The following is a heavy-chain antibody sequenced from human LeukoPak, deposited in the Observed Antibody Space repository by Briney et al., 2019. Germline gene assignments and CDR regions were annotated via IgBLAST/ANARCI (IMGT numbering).Heavy chain of an antibody. CDR3: ARPYGSGSKWAFDI. J-gene: IGHJ3*02. CDR1: GGSISSYY. D-gene: IGHD3-10*01. CDR2: IHYSGST. V-gene: IGHV4-59*01. Sequence: SETLSLTCTVSGGSISSYYWSWIRQPPGKGLEWMGYIHYSGSTNYNHSLKSRVTISVDTSKNQFSLRLSSVTAADTAVYYCARPYGSGSKWAFDIWGQGTMVTVSS.